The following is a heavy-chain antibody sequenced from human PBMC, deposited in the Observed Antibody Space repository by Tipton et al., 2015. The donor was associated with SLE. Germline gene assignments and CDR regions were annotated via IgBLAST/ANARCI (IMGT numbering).Heavy chain of an antibody. J-gene: IGHJ5*02. Sequence: TLSLTCTVSGGSIRNYYWTWIRQPPGKGLEWIGSIYHSGSTSYNPSLKSRVTLSIDRSKNQFSLKLSSVTAADTAVYYCARVRFNGNWEQGNRWFDPWSQGTLVTVSS. CDR2: IYHSGST. V-gene: IGHV4-59*12. CDR3: ARVRFNGNWEQGNRWFDP. CDR1: GGSIRNYY. D-gene: IGHD1-1*01.